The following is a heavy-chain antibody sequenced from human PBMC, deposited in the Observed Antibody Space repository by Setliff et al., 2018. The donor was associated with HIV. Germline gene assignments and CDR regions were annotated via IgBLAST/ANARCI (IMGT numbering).Heavy chain of an antibody. J-gene: IGHJ3*01. V-gene: IGHV4-39*01. Sequence: PSETLSLTCTVSGGSASNSRYYWAWIRQPPGKGLEYIGSIHYNERTYYNPSLKSRVAISIDTSKNQFSLNLTSVTAADTAVYYCARAPPGIQNDAFDVWGQGTMVTVSS. CDR1: GGSASNSRYY. CDR2: IHYNERT. CDR3: ARAPPGIQNDAFDV.